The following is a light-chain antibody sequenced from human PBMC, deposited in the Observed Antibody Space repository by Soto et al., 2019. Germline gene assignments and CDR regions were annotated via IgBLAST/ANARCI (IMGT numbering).Light chain of an antibody. V-gene: IGLV2-8*01. J-gene: IGLJ1*01. CDR3: SSYAGSSNV. CDR1: SSDVGGYNY. Sequence: QSVLTQPPSASGSPGQSVAISCTGISSDVGGYNYVSWYQQHPGKAPKLMIYEVNKRPSGVPDRFSGSKSGNTASLTVSGLQAEDEADYYCSSYAGSSNVFGTGTKGTVL. CDR2: EVN.